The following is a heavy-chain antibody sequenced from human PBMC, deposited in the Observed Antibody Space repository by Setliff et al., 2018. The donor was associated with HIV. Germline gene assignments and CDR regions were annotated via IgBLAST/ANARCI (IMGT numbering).Heavy chain of an antibody. J-gene: IGHJ3*02. V-gene: IGHV1-46*01. D-gene: IGHD3-10*01. CDR2: INPSGDIT. CDR1: GDTLTGYY. Sequence: ASVKVSCKASGDTLTGYYMHWVRQAPGQGLEWMGLINPSGDITSYAEKFQGRVTMTRDTSTSTVYMELRSLRSEDTAIYYCASKGGSGNYPDSDAFDIWGQGTLVTVS. CDR3: ASKGGSGNYPDSDAFDI.